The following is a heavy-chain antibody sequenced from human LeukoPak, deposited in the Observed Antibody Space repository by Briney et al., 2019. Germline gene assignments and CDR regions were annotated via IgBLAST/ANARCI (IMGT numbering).Heavy chain of an antibody. CDR3: ARDGMEPRYYFDY. CDR2: IIPIFGTA. Sequence: ASVKVSCKASGGTFSSYAISWVRQAPGQGLEWMGRIIPIFGTANYAQKFQGRVTITTDESTSTAYMELSSLRSEDTAVYYCARDGMEPRYYFDYWGQGTLVTVSS. V-gene: IGHV1-69*05. CDR1: GGTFSSYA. J-gene: IGHJ4*02. D-gene: IGHD1-14*01.